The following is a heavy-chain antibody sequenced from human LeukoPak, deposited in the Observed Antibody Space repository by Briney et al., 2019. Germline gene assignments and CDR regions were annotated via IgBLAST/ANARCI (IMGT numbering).Heavy chain of an antibody. CDR1: GFTFSRYG. V-gene: IGHV3-30*02. CDR3: AKDRSYYDSGGYRNFDY. CDR2: IRYDGSNK. J-gene: IGHJ4*02. Sequence: GGSLRLSCAASGFTFSRYGMHWVRQAPGKGLEWVAFIRYDGSNKYYADSVKGRFIISRDNSENTLYLQMNSPRAEDTAVYCCAKDRSYYDSGGYRNFDYWGQGTLVTVSS. D-gene: IGHD3-22*01.